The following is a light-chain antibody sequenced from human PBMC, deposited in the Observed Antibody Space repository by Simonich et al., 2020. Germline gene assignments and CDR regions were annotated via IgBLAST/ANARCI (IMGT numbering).Light chain of an antibody. CDR2: KDS. CDR3: QSADSSGTYVV. CDR1: AFPKQY. J-gene: IGLJ2*01. V-gene: IGLV3-25*03. Sequence: SYDLTQPPSVSVSPGQTARITCSGYAFPKQYAYWYQQKPGQAPVLVIYKDSERPSGIPERCSGSSSGTTVTLTISGVHAEDEADYYCQSADSSGTYVVFGGGTKLTVL.